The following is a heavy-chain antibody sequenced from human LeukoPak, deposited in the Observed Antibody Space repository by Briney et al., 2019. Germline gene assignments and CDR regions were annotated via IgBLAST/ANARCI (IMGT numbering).Heavy chain of an antibody. CDR1: GFTFSGSA. V-gene: IGHV3-73*01. Sequence: PGGSLRLSCAASGFTFSGSAMHWVRQASGKGLEWVGRIRSKANSYATAYAASVKGRFTISRDDSKNTAYLQMNSLKTEDTAVYYCTRLPVAVNYYYYYYYMDVWAKGPRSPSP. J-gene: IGHJ6*03. CDR3: TRLPVAVNYYYYYYYMDV. D-gene: IGHD6-19*01. CDR2: IRSKANSYAT.